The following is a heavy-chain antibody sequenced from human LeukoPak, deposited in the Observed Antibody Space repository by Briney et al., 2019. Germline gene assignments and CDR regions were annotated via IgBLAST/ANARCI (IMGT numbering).Heavy chain of an antibody. Sequence: ASVKVSCKASGYTFTGYYMHWVRQAPGQGLEWMGWINPNSGGTNYAQKFQGRVTMTRDTSISTAYMELSRLRSDDTAVYYCARDLAAAVTWPGYWGQGTLVTVSS. J-gene: IGHJ4*02. CDR1: GYTFTGYY. CDR3: ARDLAAAVTWPGY. D-gene: IGHD6-13*01. V-gene: IGHV1-2*02. CDR2: INPNSGGT.